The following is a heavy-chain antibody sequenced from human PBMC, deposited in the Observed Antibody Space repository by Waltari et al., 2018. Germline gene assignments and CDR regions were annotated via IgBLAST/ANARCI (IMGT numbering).Heavy chain of an antibody. CDR2: INPNRGGT. CDR3: ATSTNYYDTSGTKYFDS. D-gene: IGHD3-22*01. J-gene: IGHJ4*02. CDR1: GYTFTDYY. V-gene: IGHV1-2*02. Sequence: QVQLVQSGAEVKKPGASVKVSCKASGYTFTDYYIYWVRQAPGQGLEWMGWINPNRGGTNYEQKFQGRVTMTRDTSIRTAYMELSRLRSDDTAVYYCATSTNYYDTSGTKYFDSWGQGTRVTVSS.